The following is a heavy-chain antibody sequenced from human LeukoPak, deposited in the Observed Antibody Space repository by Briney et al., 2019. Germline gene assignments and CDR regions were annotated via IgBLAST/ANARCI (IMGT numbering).Heavy chain of an antibody. D-gene: IGHD3-22*01. Sequence: GGSLRLSCAASGFTFSDYYMSWVRQAPGKGLEWVSSITSSGAATYYADSVKGRFTISRDNSDNTLYLQMNSLRAEDTAVYYCAKDRPNYYGSNGHYYKLNGDCWGQGTLVTVSS. CDR1: GFTFSDYY. CDR3: AKDRPNYYGSNGHYYKLNGDC. V-gene: IGHV3-23*01. J-gene: IGHJ4*02. CDR2: ITSSGAAT.